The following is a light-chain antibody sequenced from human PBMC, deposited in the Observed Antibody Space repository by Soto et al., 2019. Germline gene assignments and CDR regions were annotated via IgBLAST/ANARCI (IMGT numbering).Light chain of an antibody. CDR2: AAS. CDR3: QQYGSPPPYT. Sequence: ENVLTQSPVTLSLSPGERATLYCRASQSVTSNKVAWFQQKPGQAPRLLIRAASSRATGIPDRFSGSGSATDFTLTISRLEPEDFAVYYCQQYGSPPPYTFGQGTKLEIK. CDR1: QSVTSNK. V-gene: IGKV3-20*01. J-gene: IGKJ2*01.